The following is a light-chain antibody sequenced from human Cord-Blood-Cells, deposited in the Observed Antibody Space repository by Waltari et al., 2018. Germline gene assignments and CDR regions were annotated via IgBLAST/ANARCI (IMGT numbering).Light chain of an antibody. CDR2: QDS. Sequence: SYELTQPPSVSVSPGQTASITCSGDKLGDKYACWYQPKPGQSPGLVIYQDSKRPSGSPERFSGSNSGNTATLTISGTQAMDEADYYCQAWDSSTVVFGGETKLTVL. CDR1: KLGDKY. V-gene: IGLV3-1*01. J-gene: IGLJ2*01. CDR3: QAWDSSTVV.